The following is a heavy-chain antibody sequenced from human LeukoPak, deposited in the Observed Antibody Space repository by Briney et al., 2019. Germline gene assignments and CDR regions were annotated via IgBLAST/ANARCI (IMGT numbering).Heavy chain of an antibody. V-gene: IGHV4-59*01. CDR1: GGSIRSYY. J-gene: IGHJ4*02. Sequence: SETLSLTCTVSGGSIRSYYWSWIRQPPGKGLEWIGYIEHSGSTYYNPSLESRVTVAVDTSKNQIFLRLNSVTPADTAVYYCAREGFGSLDKWGQGTLVTVSS. CDR3: AREGFGSLDK. D-gene: IGHD3-10*01. CDR2: IEHSGST.